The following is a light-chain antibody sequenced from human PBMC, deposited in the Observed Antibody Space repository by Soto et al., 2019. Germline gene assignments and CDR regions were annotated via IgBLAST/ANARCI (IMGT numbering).Light chain of an antibody. Sequence: QTVVTQEPSFSVSPGETVTLTCGLSSASVSPSHYPSWYQQTPGQTPRTLIYNINTRSSGVPDRFSGSILGNKAALTITGDQADDESYYYCVLYMGSYVAFGGGTKLTVL. V-gene: IGLV8-61*01. CDR1: SASVSPSHY. CDR3: VLYMGSYVA. CDR2: NIN. J-gene: IGLJ2*01.